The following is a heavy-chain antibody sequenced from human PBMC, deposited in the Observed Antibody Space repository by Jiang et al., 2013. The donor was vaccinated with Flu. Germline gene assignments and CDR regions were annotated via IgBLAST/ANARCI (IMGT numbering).Heavy chain of an antibody. D-gene: IGHD3-9*01. CDR2: INHSGRT. CDR1: GGSFSGYY. V-gene: IGHV4-34*01. CDR3: ARGGRGAYYEILTGYQPGFDY. J-gene: IGHJ4*02. Sequence: LLKPSETLALTCAVYGGSFSGYYWSWIRQPPGKGLEWIGEINHSGRTNYNASLKSRVTISVDTSKNQVSLKLSSVIVADTAVYYCARGGRGAYYEILTGYQPGFDYWGQGTLVTVSS.